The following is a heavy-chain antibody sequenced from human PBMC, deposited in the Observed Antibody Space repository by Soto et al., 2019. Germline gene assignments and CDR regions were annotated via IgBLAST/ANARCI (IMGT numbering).Heavy chain of an antibody. CDR2: IWYDGSNK. V-gene: IGHV3-33*01. Sequence: PGGSLRLACAASGFTFSSYGMHWVRQAPGKGLEWVAVIWYDGSNKYYADSVKGRFTISRDNAKNSLYLQMNSLRDEDTAVYYCARYYYGSGSYYKPKQVDYRGQATLVTVSS. CDR1: GFTFSSYG. CDR3: ARYYYGSGSYYKPKQVDY. D-gene: IGHD3-10*01. J-gene: IGHJ4*02.